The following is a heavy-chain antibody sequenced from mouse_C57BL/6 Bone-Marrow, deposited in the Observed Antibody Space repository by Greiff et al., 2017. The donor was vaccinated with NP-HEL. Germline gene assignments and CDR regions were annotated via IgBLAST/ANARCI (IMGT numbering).Heavy chain of an antibody. D-gene: IGHD2-3*01. CDR3: ARMDDGYSFDY. V-gene: IGHV1-19*01. Sequence: VQLQQSGPVLVKPGASVKMSCKASGYTFTDYYMNWVKQSHGKSLEWIGVINPYNGGTSYNQKFKGKATLTVDKSSSTAYMELNSLTYEDSAVYYCARMDDGYSFDYWGQGTTLTVSS. CDR1: GYTFTDYY. CDR2: INPYNGGT. J-gene: IGHJ2*01.